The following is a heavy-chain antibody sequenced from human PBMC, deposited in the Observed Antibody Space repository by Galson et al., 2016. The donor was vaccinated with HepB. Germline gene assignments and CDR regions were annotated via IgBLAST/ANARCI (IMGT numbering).Heavy chain of an antibody. Sequence: SETLSLTCTVSGGSITDSNHYWGWIRQSPGKGLEWIGSMYSAGNTYYSPSLESRLSMSIDTSERQFSLRLTSVTDADTAIYYCATRIGERLTGREVFDSWGQGSVVTVSS. J-gene: IGHJ4*02. CDR1: GGSITDSNHY. D-gene: IGHD3-9*01. V-gene: IGHV4-39*01. CDR3: ATRIGERLTGREVFDS. CDR2: MYSAGNT.